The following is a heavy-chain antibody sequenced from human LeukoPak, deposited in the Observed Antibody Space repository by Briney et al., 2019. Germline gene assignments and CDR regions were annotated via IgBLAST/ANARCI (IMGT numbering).Heavy chain of an antibody. V-gene: IGHV4-34*01. CDR1: GGSFSGYY. Sequence: SETLSLTCAVYGGSFSGYYWSWIRQPPGKGLEWIGEINHSGSTNYNPSLKSRVTISVDTSKNQFSPKLSSVTAADTAVYYCARGGGRVVVIGYYYMDVWGKGTTVTVSS. CDR3: ARGGGRVVVIGYYYMDV. J-gene: IGHJ6*03. D-gene: IGHD3-22*01. CDR2: INHSGST.